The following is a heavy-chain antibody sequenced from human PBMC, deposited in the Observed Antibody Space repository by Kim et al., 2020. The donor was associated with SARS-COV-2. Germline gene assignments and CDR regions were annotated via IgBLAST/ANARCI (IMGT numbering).Heavy chain of an antibody. Sequence: GGSLRLSCAASGFTFSSYAMHWVRQAPGKGLEWVAVISYDGSNKYYADSVKGRFTISRDNSKNTLYLQMNSLRAEDTAVYYCAREGGRGIAAASRFDPW. CDR1: GFTFSSYA. CDR2: ISYDGSNK. J-gene: IGHJ5*02. D-gene: IGHD6-13*01. CDR3: AREGGRGIAAASRFDP. V-gene: IGHV3-30*04.